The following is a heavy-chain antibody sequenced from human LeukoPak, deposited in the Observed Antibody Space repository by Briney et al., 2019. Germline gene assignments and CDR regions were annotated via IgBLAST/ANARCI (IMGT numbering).Heavy chain of an antibody. CDR2: FDPEDGET. D-gene: IGHD6-19*01. V-gene: IGHV1-24*01. CDR3: ATSRRWDSSGWYHPPAFDY. J-gene: IGHJ4*02. Sequence: ASVKVSCKVSGYTLTELSMHWVRQAPGKGLEWMGGFDPEDGETIYAQKFQGRVTMTEDTSTDTAYMEPSSLRSEDTAVYYCATSRRWDSSGWYHPPAFDYWGQGTLVTVSS. CDR1: GYTLTELS.